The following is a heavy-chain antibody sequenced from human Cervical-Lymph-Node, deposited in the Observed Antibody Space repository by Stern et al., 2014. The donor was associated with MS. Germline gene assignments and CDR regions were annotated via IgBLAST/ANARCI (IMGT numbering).Heavy chain of an antibody. J-gene: IGHJ4*02. Sequence: EVQMVESGGGLVHPGTSLKLSCAASGFKFSDSGIHWVRQTAERGLEWIAVVRSHKNNYATVYSASAKGRFIISRDDSNNAAYLQMSSLRTDDTAVYYCTSLEFWGQGALVTVSS. CDR3: TSLEF. CDR2: VRSHKNNYAT. V-gene: IGHV3-73*01. CDR1: GFKFSDSG. D-gene: IGHD1-1*01.